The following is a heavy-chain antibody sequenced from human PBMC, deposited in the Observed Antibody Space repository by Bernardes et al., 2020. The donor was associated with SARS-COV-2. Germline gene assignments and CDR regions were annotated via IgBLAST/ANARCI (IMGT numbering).Heavy chain of an antibody. Sequence: SETLSLTCTVSGGSISSGDYYWSWLRQPPGKGLEWIGYIYYSGSTYYNPSLKSRVTISVDTSKNQFSLKLSSVTAADTAVYYCARDVLYYYGMDVWGQGTTVTVSS. CDR1: GGSISSGDYY. CDR3: ARDVLYYYGMDV. V-gene: IGHV4-30-4*01. J-gene: IGHJ6*02. CDR2: IYYSGST.